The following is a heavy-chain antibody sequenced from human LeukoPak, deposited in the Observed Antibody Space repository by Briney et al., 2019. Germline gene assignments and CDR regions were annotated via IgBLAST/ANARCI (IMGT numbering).Heavy chain of an antibody. Sequence: ASVKVSCKASGGTFSSYAISWVRQAPGQGLEWMGRIIPILGIANYAQKFQGRVTITADKSTSTAYMELSSLRSEDTAVYYCARERKYDYVWGSYSDYYFDYWGQGTLVTVSS. V-gene: IGHV1-69*04. CDR1: GGTFSSYA. CDR3: ARERKYDYVWGSYSDYYFDY. J-gene: IGHJ4*02. D-gene: IGHD3-16*01. CDR2: IIPILGIA.